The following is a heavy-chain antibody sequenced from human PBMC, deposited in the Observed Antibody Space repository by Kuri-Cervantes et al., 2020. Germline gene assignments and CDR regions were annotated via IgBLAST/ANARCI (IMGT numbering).Heavy chain of an antibody. D-gene: IGHD3-22*01. V-gene: IGHV4-39*01. CDR1: GGSISSNDYY. CDR2: IYHTGGS. J-gene: IGHJ4*02. CDR3: ARLDGSAYLYFFDY. Sequence: GSLRLSCSVSGGSISSNDYYWGWIRQPPGKGLEWIAHIYHTGGSYNNPSLKSRVTISVDTSKNQFSLNLNSVTAADTAVYYCARLDGSAYLYFFDYWGQGTLVTVSS.